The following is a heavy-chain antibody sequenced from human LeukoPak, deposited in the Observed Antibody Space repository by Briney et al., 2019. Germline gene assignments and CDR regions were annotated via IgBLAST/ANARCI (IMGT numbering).Heavy chain of an antibody. CDR2: INPNSGGT. V-gene: IGHV1-2*02. J-gene: IGHJ4*02. CDR3: ARDVAGTGTFDY. CDR1: GYTFTGYY. D-gene: IGHD6-19*01. Sequence: ASVKVSCKASGYTFTGYYMHWVRQAPGQGLEWMGWINPNSGGTNYAQKFQGRVTITADKSTSTAYMELSSLRSEDTAVYYCARDVAGTGTFDYWGQGTLVTVSS.